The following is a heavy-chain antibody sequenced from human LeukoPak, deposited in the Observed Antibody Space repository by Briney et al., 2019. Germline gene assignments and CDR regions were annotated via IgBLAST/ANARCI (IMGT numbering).Heavy chain of an antibody. D-gene: IGHD3-10*01. J-gene: IGHJ5*02. CDR2: INHSGGT. CDR1: GGSFSGYY. Sequence: SETLSLTCTVSGGSFSGYYWSWIRQPPGKGLEWIGEINHSGGTNYNPSLKSRVTMSVDTSKNQFSLKLSSVTAADTAVYYCARDLSDYYYGSGSYYNWFDPWGQGTLVTVSS. V-gene: IGHV4-34*01. CDR3: ARDLSDYYYGSGSYYNWFDP.